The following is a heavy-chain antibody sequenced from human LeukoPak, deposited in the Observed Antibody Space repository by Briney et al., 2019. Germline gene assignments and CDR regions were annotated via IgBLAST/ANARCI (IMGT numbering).Heavy chain of an antibody. V-gene: IGHV3-21*01. CDR2: LSSSGSAV. J-gene: IGHJ4*02. D-gene: IGHD5-24*01. CDR1: GFTFSTYA. CDR3: VRGDGRDY. Sequence: GGSLRLSCAASGFTFSTYAMHWVRQAPGEGLEWVSSLSSSGSAVFYADSVKGRFTISRDNTKNSLYLQMSSLRAEDTAVYYCVRGDGRDYWGQGTLVTVSS.